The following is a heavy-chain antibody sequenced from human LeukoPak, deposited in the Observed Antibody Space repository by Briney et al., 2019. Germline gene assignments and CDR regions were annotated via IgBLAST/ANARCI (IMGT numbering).Heavy chain of an antibody. CDR3: ARLLYYYDSSGSPALGFDY. Sequence: SGPTLVNPTQTLTLTFTFSGFSLSTSGMCVSWIRQPPGKALEWLARIDWDDDKYYSTSLKTRLTISKDTSKNQVVLTMTNMDPVDTATYYCARLLYYYDSSGSPALGFDYWGQGTLVTVSS. V-gene: IGHV2-70*11. CDR1: GFSLSTSGMC. D-gene: IGHD3-22*01. J-gene: IGHJ4*02. CDR2: IDWDDDK.